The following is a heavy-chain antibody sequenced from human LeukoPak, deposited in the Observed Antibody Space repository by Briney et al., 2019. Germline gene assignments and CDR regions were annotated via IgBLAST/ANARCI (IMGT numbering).Heavy chain of an antibody. CDR3: TTEGHYYDSSGYYLTVDY. J-gene: IGHJ4*02. V-gene: IGHV3-23*01. D-gene: IGHD3-22*01. CDR1: GFTFSSYA. CDR2: ISGSGGST. Sequence: GGSLRLSCAASGFTFSSYAMSWVRQAPGKGLEWVSAISGSGGSTYYADSVKGRFTISRDNSKNTLYLQMNSLKTEDTAVYYCTTEGHYYDSSGYYLTVDYWGQGTLVTVSS.